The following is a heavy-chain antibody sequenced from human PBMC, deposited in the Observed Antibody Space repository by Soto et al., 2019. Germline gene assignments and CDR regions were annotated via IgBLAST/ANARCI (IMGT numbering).Heavy chain of an antibody. D-gene: IGHD3-16*01. V-gene: IGHV1-69*13. CDR3: ARYAVMMTHYYYYGMDV. J-gene: IGHJ6*02. CDR1: GGTFSSYA. CDR2: IIPIFGTA. Sequence: GASVKVSCKASGGTFSSYAISWVRQAPGQGLEWMGGIIPIFGTANYAQKFQGRVTITADESTSTAYMELSSLRSEDTAVYYCARYAVMMTHYYYYGMDVWGQGTTVTVSS.